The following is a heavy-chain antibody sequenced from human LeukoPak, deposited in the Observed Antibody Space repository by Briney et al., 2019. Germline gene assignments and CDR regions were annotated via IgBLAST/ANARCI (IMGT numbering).Heavy chain of an antibody. CDR1: GYTFTGYY. V-gene: IGHV1-18*04. J-gene: IGHJ3*02. D-gene: IGHD5-24*01. CDR3: ARDARAAASMAPTAFDI. Sequence: ASVKVSCKASGYTFTGYYMHWVRQAPGQGLGWVGWISAYNGNTNYAQKLQGRVTMTTDTSTSTAYMELRSLRSDDTAVYYCARDARAAASMAPTAFDIWGQGTMVTVSS. CDR2: ISAYNGNT.